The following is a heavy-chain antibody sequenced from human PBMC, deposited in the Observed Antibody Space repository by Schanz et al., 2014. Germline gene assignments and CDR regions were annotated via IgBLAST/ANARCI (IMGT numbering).Heavy chain of an antibody. D-gene: IGHD5-12*01. CDR3: ARTGYDPSLTH. CDR1: GDTLSSYG. Sequence: QVQLVQSGSEVKKPGSSVTVSCKASGDTLSSYGISWVRQAPGQGLEWMGRIIPNLGSANYAQKIQGRVTFTADKSTSTAFLEVNSLRSEDTAVYYCARTGYDPSLTHWGQGTLVTVSS. V-gene: IGHV1-69*08. J-gene: IGHJ4*02. CDR2: IIPNLGSA.